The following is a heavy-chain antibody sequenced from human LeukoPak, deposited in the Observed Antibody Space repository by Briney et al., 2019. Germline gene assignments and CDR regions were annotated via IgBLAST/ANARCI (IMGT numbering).Heavy chain of an antibody. CDR1: GFTFSSYE. Sequence: QPGGSLRLSCAASGFTFSSYEMNWVRQAPGKGLEWVSYISSSGSTIYYADSVKGRFTISRDTSRNTLYLQMNSLRLEDTAIYYCVKDLMRDRWFGESWGQGTLVTVSS. CDR3: VKDLMRDRWFGES. CDR2: ISSSGSTI. J-gene: IGHJ5*02. V-gene: IGHV3-48*03. D-gene: IGHD3-10*01.